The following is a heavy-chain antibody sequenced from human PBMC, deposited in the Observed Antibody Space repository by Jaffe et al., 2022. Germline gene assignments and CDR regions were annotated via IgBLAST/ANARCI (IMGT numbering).Heavy chain of an antibody. CDR1: GYTFTSYG. D-gene: IGHD6-13*01. Sequence: QVQLVQSGAEVKKPGASVKVSCKASGYTFTSYGISWVRQAPGQGLEWMGWISAYNGNTNYAQKLQGRVTMTTDTSTSTAYMELRSLRSDDTAVYYCARDPGAYSSSPGAVSPLKPLVARNAFDIWGQGTMVTVSS. CDR2: ISAYNGNT. V-gene: IGHV1-18*01. CDR3: ARDPGAYSSSPGAVSPLKPLVARNAFDI. J-gene: IGHJ3*02.